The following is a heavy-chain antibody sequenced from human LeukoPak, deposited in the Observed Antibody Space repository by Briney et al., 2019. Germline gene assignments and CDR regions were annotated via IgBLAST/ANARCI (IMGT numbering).Heavy chain of an antibody. J-gene: IGHJ5*02. Sequence: GGSLRLSCAASGFTVSSNYMSWVRQAPGKGLEWVSAISGSGGSTYYADSVKGRFIISRDNSKNTVYLQMNSLRAEDTAVYYCARDRAYGDYASWGQGTLVTVSS. D-gene: IGHD4-17*01. CDR3: ARDRAYGDYAS. CDR1: GFTVSSNY. V-gene: IGHV3-53*01. CDR2: ISGSGGST.